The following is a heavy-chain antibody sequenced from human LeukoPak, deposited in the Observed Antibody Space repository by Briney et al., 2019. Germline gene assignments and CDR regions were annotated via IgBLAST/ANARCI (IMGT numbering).Heavy chain of an antibody. Sequence: PGGSLRLSCAASGFTFSSYAMSWVRQAPGKGLEWVSVISGSDYRTNYADSVKGRLTISRDNFKNTLYLQMNSLRAEDTAVYYCAKHKESYGDSCFDDYWGQGTLVTVSS. CDR2: ISGSDYRT. D-gene: IGHD4-17*01. CDR1: GFTFSSYA. V-gene: IGHV3-23*01. CDR3: AKHKESYGDSCFDDY. J-gene: IGHJ4*02.